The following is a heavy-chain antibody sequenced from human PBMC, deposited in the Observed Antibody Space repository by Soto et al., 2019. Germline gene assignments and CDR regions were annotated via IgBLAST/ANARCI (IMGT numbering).Heavy chain of an antibody. Sequence: QLQLQESGPGLVKPSETLSLTCTVSGGSISSSSYYWGWIRQPPGKGLEWIGSIYYSGSTYYNPSRKSRVTISVDTSKNQFSLKLSSVTAADTAVYYCAREGVRVATDYYYYGMDVWGQGTTVTVSS. CDR2: IYYSGST. CDR3: AREGVRVATDYYYYGMDV. D-gene: IGHD3-10*01. J-gene: IGHJ6*02. V-gene: IGHV4-39*02. CDR1: GGSISSSSYY.